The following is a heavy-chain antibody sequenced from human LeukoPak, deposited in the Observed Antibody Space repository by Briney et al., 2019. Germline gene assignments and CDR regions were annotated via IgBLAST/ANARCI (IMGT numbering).Heavy chain of an antibody. D-gene: IGHD3-16*02. Sequence: ASVKVSCKASGYTFTNYGISWVRQAPGQGLEWMGWISAYNGNTGYAQKFQGRVTMTRNTSISTAYMELSSLRSEDTAVYYCAREGYDYVWGSYRPYYYYYGMDVWGQGTTVTVSS. CDR3: AREGYDYVWGSYRPYYYYYGMDV. CDR1: GYTFTNYG. V-gene: IGHV1-8*02. CDR2: ISAYNGNT. J-gene: IGHJ6*02.